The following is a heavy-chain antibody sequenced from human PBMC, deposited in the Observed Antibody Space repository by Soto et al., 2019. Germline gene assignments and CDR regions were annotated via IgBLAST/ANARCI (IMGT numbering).Heavy chain of an antibody. Sequence: EVQLLESGGGLVQPGGSLRLSCAASGFTFSSYAMSWVRQAPGKGLEWVSAISGSGGSTYYADSMKGRFTISRDNSKNTLYLQMNSLRAEDTAVYYCAKEGGFGELLRGSYYYYGMDVWGQGTTVTVSS. V-gene: IGHV3-23*01. CDR2: ISGSGGST. CDR1: GFTFSSYA. J-gene: IGHJ6*02. CDR3: AKEGGFGELLRGSYYYYGMDV. D-gene: IGHD3-10*01.